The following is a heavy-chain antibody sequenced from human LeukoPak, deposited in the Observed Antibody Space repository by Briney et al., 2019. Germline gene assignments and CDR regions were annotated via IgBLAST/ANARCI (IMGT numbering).Heavy chain of an antibody. V-gene: IGHV3-30-3*01. CDR1: GFTFSSYA. Sequence: GGSLRLSCAASGFTFSSYAMHWVRQAPGKGLEWVAVISHDGNNKYNADSVKGRFTISRDNSKNTLYLQTNSLRAEDTAVYYCAREGVYSNGPFDYWGQGTRVTVSS. J-gene: IGHJ4*02. CDR2: ISHDGNNK. D-gene: IGHD5-18*01. CDR3: AREGVYSNGPFDY.